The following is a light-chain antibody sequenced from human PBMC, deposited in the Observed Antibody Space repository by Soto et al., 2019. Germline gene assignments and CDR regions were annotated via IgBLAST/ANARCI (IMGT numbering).Light chain of an antibody. J-gene: IGKJ4*01. Sequence: EIVLTQSPGTLSLSPGERATLSCRASQNLISNNLAWHQQKPGQAPRLLIDLASRRATGTPDRFSGSGSGTDFTLTISRLEPEDFAVYFCQQYHTSPTTFGGGTKVEIK. CDR2: LAS. CDR3: QQYHTSPTT. CDR1: QNLISNN. V-gene: IGKV3-20*01.